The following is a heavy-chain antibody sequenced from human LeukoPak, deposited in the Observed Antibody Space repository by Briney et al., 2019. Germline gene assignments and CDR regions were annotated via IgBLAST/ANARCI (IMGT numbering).Heavy chain of an antibody. CDR3: ARRDSSGWYVFDY. Sequence: ASVKVSCKASGYTFTSYAMHWVRQAPGQRLEWMGWINAGNGNTKYSQKFQGRVTITRDTSASTAYMELSSLRSEDTAVYYCARRDSSGWYVFDYWGQGTLDTVSS. V-gene: IGHV1-3*01. CDR1: GYTFTSYA. J-gene: IGHJ4*02. D-gene: IGHD6-19*01. CDR2: INAGNGNT.